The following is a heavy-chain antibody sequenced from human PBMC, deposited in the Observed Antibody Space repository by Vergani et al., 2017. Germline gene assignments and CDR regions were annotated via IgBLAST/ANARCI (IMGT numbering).Heavy chain of an antibody. CDR2: IWYDGSNK. CDR1: GFTFSGSA. Sequence: VQVVESGGGLVQPGGSLKLSCAASGFTFSGSAMHWVRQAPGKGLEWVAVIWYDGSNKYYADSVKGRFTISRDNSKNTLYLQMNSLRAEDTAVDYCARDSSIVVVPAASDYYYYMDVWGK. D-gene: IGHD2-2*01. V-gene: IGHV3-33*08. J-gene: IGHJ6*03. CDR3: ARDSSIVVVPAASDYYYYMDV.